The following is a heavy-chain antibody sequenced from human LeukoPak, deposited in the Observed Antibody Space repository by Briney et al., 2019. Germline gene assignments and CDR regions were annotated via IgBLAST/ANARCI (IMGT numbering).Heavy chain of an antibody. CDR2: MYYTGRS. J-gene: IGHJ4*02. D-gene: IGHD5-12*01. Sequence: SETLSLTCSVSGGSVSNKSYYWGWIRQSPGKGLEWIGSMYYTGRSYYSESLKTRVTIEVDSSKNEVSLKLSSVTAADTAVYYCARGSPGGYDSGVDYWGQGTLVTVSS. CDR1: GGSVSNKSYY. V-gene: IGHV4-39*07. CDR3: ARGSPGGYDSGVDY.